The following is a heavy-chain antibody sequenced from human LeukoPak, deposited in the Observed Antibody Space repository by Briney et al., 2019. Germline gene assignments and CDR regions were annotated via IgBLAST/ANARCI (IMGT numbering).Heavy chain of an antibody. J-gene: IGHJ4*02. CDR2: INPNSGGT. D-gene: IGHD3-10*01. CDR3: ARDQLYYGSGNWFDY. V-gene: IGHV1-2*02. Sequence: ASVKVSCKASGYTFTGYYMHWVRQAPGQGLEWMGWINPNSGGTNYAQKFQGRVTMTRDTSISTAYMELSRLRSEDAAVYYCARDQLYYGSGNWFDYWGQGTLVTVSS. CDR1: GYTFTGYY.